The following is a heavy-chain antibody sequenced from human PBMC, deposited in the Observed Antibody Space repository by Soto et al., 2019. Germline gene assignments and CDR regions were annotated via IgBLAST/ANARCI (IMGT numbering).Heavy chain of an antibody. V-gene: IGHV6-1*01. Sequence: SQTLSLTCAISGDSVSSNSAAWNWIRQSPSRGLEWLGRTYYRSKWYNDYAVSVKSRITINPDTSKNQFSLQLNSVTPEDTAVYYCALGYCSGGSCYYYYGMDVWGQGTTVTVSS. CDR2: TYYRSKWYN. J-gene: IGHJ6*02. CDR3: ALGYCSGGSCYYYYGMDV. D-gene: IGHD2-15*01. CDR1: GDSVSSNSAA.